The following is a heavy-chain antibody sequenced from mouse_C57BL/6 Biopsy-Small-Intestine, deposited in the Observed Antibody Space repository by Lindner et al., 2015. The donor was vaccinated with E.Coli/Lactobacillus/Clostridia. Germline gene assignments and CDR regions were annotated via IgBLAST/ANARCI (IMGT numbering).Heavy chain of an antibody. CDR3: ASYGNFDH. CDR1: GYAFSNYL. CDR2: INPGSGGT. J-gene: IGHJ3*01. Sequence: VQLQESGAELVRPGTSVKVSCKASGYAFSNYLIEWVKQRPGQGLEWIGVINPGSGGTDYNEKFKGKATPTADKSSSTAYMQLSSLTSEDSAVYFCASYGNFDHWGQGTLVTVSA. D-gene: IGHD2-1*01. V-gene: IGHV1-54*01.